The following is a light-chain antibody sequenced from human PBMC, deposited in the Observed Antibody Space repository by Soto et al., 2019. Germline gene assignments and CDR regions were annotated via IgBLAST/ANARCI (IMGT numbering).Light chain of an antibody. V-gene: IGKV1-12*01. CDR3: LQANRVPLS. Sequence: DIQMTQSPSSVSASAGDRVTITCRASQAISTNLAWYQQKPGKAPKLLIYAASSLQSGVPPRFSGSGSGTDFTLTISSLQPEDFAIYYCLQANRVPLSFGQGTRLENK. CDR1: QAISTN. J-gene: IGKJ5*01. CDR2: AAS.